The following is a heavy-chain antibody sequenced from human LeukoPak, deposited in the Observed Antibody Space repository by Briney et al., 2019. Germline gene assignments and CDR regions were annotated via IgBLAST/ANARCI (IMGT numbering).Heavy chain of an antibody. Sequence: GGSLRLSCAASGFTFSSYAMSWVRQAPGKGLEWVSAISGSGGSTYYADSVKGRFTISRDNSKNTLYLQINNLRPEDTAVYFCTKDANTYYDFWSGYPHYYFGMDVWGQGTTVIVSS. J-gene: IGHJ6*02. CDR2: ISGSGGST. CDR1: GFTFSSYA. CDR3: TKDANTYYDFWSGYPHYYFGMDV. V-gene: IGHV3-23*01. D-gene: IGHD3-3*01.